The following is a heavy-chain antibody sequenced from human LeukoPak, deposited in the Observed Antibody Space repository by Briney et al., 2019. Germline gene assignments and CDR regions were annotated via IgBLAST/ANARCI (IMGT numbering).Heavy chain of an antibody. CDR1: GFTVSSNY. CDR3: ARHLPRVYRATMYYFDY. V-gene: IGHV4-34*01. Sequence: GSLRLSCAASGFTVSSNYMSWVRQAPGKGLEWIGEIYHTGSTNYNPSLKSRVTISVDTSKNQFSLKLSSVTAADTAVYYCARHLPRVYRATMYYFDYWGQGTLVTVSS. CDR2: IYHTGST. D-gene: IGHD2-8*01. J-gene: IGHJ4*02.